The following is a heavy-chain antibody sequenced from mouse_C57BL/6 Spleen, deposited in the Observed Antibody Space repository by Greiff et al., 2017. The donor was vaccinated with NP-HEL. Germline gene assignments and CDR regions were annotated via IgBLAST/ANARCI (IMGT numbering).Heavy chain of an antibody. V-gene: IGHV5-12*01. CDR1: GFTFSDYY. Sequence: EVKLMESGGGLVQPGGSLKLSCAASGFTFSDYYMYWVRQTPEKRLEWVAYISNGGGSTYYPDTVKGRFTISRDNAKNTLYLQMSRLKSEDTAMYYCARGVGRGYFDVWGTGTTVTVSS. J-gene: IGHJ1*03. CDR3: ARGVGRGYFDV. D-gene: IGHD4-1*01. CDR2: ISNGGGST.